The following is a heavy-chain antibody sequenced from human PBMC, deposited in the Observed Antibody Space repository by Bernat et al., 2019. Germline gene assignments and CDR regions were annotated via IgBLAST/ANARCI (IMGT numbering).Heavy chain of an antibody. J-gene: IGHJ4*02. Sequence: EVQLVESGGGLVQPGGSLRLSCAASGFTFSSYAMHWVRQAPGKGLEYVSAISSNGGSTYYANSVKGRLTISRDNSKNTLYLQMGSLRAEDMAVYYCARGSGAVAGTTDYWGQGTLVTVSS. D-gene: IGHD6-19*01. CDR2: ISSNGGST. CDR3: ARGSGAVAGTTDY. V-gene: IGHV3-64*01. CDR1: GFTFSSYA.